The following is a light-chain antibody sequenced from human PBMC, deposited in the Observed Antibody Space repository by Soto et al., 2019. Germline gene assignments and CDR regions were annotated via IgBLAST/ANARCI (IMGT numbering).Light chain of an antibody. CDR1: QSVSSSY. V-gene: IGKV3D-20*02. J-gene: IGKJ5*01. Sequence: EIVLTQAPGTLSLSPGERAILSCRASQSVSSSYLAWYQQQPGQAPRLLIYGASSRATGIPDRFSGSGSGTDFTLTISSLEPEDFAVYCCQERSNWPPITFGQGTRLEIK. CDR2: GAS. CDR3: QERSNWPPIT.